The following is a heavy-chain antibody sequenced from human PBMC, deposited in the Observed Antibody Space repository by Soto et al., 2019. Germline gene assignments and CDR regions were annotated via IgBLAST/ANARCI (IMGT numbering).Heavy chain of an antibody. Sequence: QVQLQESGPGLVKPSETLSLTCAVSGASIRSDYWSWIRQIPGRGLEWIGYIYDSERTNYNPSLRSRVNISADTSKNQFSQKVRLGTAADTAVYSCARQWDYWGQGILVTVSS. CDR3: ARQWDY. CDR1: GASIRSDY. CDR2: IYDSERT. V-gene: IGHV4-59*08. J-gene: IGHJ4*02.